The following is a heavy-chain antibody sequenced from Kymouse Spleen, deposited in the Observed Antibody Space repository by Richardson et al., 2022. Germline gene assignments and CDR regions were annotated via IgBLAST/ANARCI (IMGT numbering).Heavy chain of an antibody. CDR2: IYYSGST. V-gene: IGHV4-59*01. CDR3: ARSLYDSFDY. D-gene: IGHD3-3*01. Sequence: QVQLQESGPGLVKPSETLSLTCTVSGGSISSYYWSWIRQPPGKGLEWIGYIYYSGSTNYNPSLKSRVTISVDTSKNQFSLKLSSVTAADTAVYYCARSLYDSFDYWGQGTLVTVSS. CDR1: GGSISSYY. J-gene: IGHJ4*02.